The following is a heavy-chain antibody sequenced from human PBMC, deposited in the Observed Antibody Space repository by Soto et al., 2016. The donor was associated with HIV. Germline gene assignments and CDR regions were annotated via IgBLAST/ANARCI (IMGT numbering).Heavy chain of an antibody. CDR1: GGSISSYY. CDR3: ARGVRGQGGNFDY. D-gene: IGHD3-10*01. J-gene: IGHJ4*02. CDR2: IYYSGST. V-gene: IGHV4-59*01. Sequence: QVQLQESGPGLVKPSETLSLTCTVSGGSISSYYWSWIRQPPGKGLEWIGYIYYSGSTNYNPSLKSRVTISVDTSKNQSSLKLSSVTAADTAVYYCARGVRGQGGNFDYWGQGTLVTVSS.